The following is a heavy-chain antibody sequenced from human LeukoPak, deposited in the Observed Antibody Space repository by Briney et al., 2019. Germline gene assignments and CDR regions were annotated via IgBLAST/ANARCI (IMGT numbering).Heavy chain of an antibody. Sequence: GGSLRLSCGASGFTFSSHSMNWVRQAPGKGLEWVSSISSGSSFIYYADSVKGRFTISRDNAKNSLYLQMNSLRAEDTALYYCARVSDISVAAYFDYWGQGTLVTVSS. CDR1: GFTFSSHS. V-gene: IGHV3-21*04. CDR3: ARVSDISVAAYFDY. CDR2: ISSGSSFI. J-gene: IGHJ4*02. D-gene: IGHD6-19*01.